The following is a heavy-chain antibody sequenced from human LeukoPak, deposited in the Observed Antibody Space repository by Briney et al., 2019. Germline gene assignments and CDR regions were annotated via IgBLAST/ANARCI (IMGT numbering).Heavy chain of an antibody. Sequence: GGSLRLSCAASGFTFSSYSMNWVRQAPGKGLEWVSYISSSSSTIYYADSVEGRFTISRDNAKNSVFLQMNSVRAEDTAVYYCARDLDTGNYFFAYWGQGTPVIVSS. CDR1: GFTFSSYS. CDR2: ISSSSSTI. J-gene: IGHJ4*02. D-gene: IGHD3-9*01. V-gene: IGHV3-48*04. CDR3: ARDLDTGNYFFAY.